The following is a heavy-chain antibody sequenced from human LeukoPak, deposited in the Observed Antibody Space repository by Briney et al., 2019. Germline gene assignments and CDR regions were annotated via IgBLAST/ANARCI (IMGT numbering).Heavy chain of an antibody. D-gene: IGHD4-17*01. J-gene: IGHJ4*02. CDR3: ARDRSTVTTWLDY. Sequence: GGSLRLSCAASGFTFSSYEMNWVRQAPGKGLEWVSYISGSGTTIYYADSVKGRFTISRDNAKNSLYLQMNSLRAEDTAVYYCARDRSTVTTWLDYWGQGTLVTVSS. CDR1: GFTFSSYE. CDR2: ISGSGTTI. V-gene: IGHV3-48*03.